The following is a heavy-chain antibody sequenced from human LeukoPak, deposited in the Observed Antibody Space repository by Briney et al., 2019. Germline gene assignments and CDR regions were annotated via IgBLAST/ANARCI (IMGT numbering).Heavy chain of an antibody. V-gene: IGHV4-39*01. Sequence: KPSETLSLTCTVSGGSISSGSYYWGWIRQPPGKGLEWIGSIYYSGSTYYNPSLKSRVTISGDTSKNQFSLKLSSVTAADTAVYYCARHGRGYYDSSGYYYDSFDYWGQGNLVTVSS. D-gene: IGHD3-22*01. CDR1: GGSISSGSYY. J-gene: IGHJ4*02. CDR2: IYYSGST. CDR3: ARHGRGYYDSSGYYYDSFDY.